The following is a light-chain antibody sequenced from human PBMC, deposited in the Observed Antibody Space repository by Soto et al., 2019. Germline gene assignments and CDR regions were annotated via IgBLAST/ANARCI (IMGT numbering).Light chain of an antibody. Sequence: EIVMTQFPATLSVSPGERATLSCRASQSVSSNLAWYQQKPGQAPRLLIYGASTRATGIPARFSGSGSGTEFTLTISSLQFEDFAVYYCQQYNNWPPWTFGQGP. CDR3: QQYNNWPPWT. V-gene: IGKV3-15*01. CDR1: QSVSSN. J-gene: IGKJ1*01. CDR2: GAS.